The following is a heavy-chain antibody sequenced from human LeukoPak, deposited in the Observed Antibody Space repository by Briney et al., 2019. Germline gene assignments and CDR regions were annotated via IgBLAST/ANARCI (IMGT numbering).Heavy chain of an antibody. CDR2: IKEDGSDK. V-gene: IGHV3-7*03. Sequence: SGVSLRLSCAASGFTFSNYWMDWVRQSPGKGLEWVANIKEDGSDKYYVDSVKGRFTISRDNAKNSLYLQMNSLRAEDTAVYYRARNSGWFRFDYWGQGTLVTVSS. J-gene: IGHJ4*02. CDR3: ARNSGWFRFDY. CDR1: GFTFSNYW. D-gene: IGHD6-19*01.